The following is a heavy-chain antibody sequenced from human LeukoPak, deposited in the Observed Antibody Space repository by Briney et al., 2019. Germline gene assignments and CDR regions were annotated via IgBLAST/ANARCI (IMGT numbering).Heavy chain of an antibody. CDR2: INHSGST. V-gene: IGHV4-34*01. D-gene: IGHD3-22*01. CDR1: GGSFSGYY. Sequence: SETLSLTCAVYGGSFSGYYWSWIRQPPGKGLEWIGEINHSGSTNYNPSLKSQVTISVDTSKNQFSLKLSSVTAADTAVYFCARGPPTDHYDSSGFYYVFDYWGQGTLVTVSS. CDR3: ARGPPTDHYDSSGFYYVFDY. J-gene: IGHJ4*02.